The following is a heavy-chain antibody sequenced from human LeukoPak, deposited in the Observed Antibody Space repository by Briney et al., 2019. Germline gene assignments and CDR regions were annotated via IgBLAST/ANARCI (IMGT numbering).Heavy chain of an antibody. CDR2: INPNSGGT. CDR3: AREAAAGGGDY. Sequence: GASVKVSCKASGYTFTGYYMHWVRQAPGQGLEWMGWINPNSGGTNYAQKFQGRVTTTRDTSISTAYMERSRLRSDDTAVYYCAREAAAGGGDYWGQGTLVTVSS. CDR1: GYTFTGYY. D-gene: IGHD6-13*01. V-gene: IGHV1-2*02. J-gene: IGHJ4*02.